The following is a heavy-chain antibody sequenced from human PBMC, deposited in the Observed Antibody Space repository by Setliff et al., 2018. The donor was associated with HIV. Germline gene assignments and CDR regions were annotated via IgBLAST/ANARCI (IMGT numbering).Heavy chain of an antibody. V-gene: IGHV4-34*01. J-gene: IGHJ6*02. D-gene: IGHD1-7*01. CDR1: GGSFSGYY. CDR2: INHSGST. Sequence: SETLSLTCAVYGGSFSGYYWSWIRQPPGKGLEWIGEINHSGSTNYNPSLKSRVTISVDTSRNQVSLKLSSVSAADTAVYYCARDQGLELRGDYYYYGMDVWGQGTTVTVSS. CDR3: ARDQGLELRGDYYYYGMDV.